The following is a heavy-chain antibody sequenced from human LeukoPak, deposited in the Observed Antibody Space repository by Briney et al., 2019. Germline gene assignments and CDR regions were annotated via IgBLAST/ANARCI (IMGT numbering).Heavy chain of an antibody. CDR2: FDPGDGET. D-gene: IGHD5-18*01. V-gene: IGHV1-24*01. CDR3: ATRNRGYSYGYWFDP. CDR1: GYTLTELS. Sequence: ASVTVSCKVSGYTLTELSMHWVRQAPGKGLEWMGGFDPGDGETIYAQKFQGRVTMTEDTSTDTAYMELSSLRSEDTAVYYCATRNRGYSYGYWFDPWGQGTLVTVSS. J-gene: IGHJ5*02.